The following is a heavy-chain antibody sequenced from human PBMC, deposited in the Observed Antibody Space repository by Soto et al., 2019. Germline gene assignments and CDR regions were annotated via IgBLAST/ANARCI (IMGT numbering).Heavy chain of an antibody. V-gene: IGHV4-31*03. J-gene: IGHJ4*02. CDR3: ARGITIFGVVIIRSYFDY. D-gene: IGHD3-3*01. CDR1: GGSISSGGYY. CDR2: IYYSGST. Sequence: QVQLQESGPGLVKPSQTLSLTCTVSGGSISSGGYYWSWIRQHPGKGLEWIGYIYYSGSTYYNPSLKGRVTISVDTSKNRFSLKLSSVTAADTAVYYCARGITIFGVVIIRSYFDYWGQGTLVTVSS.